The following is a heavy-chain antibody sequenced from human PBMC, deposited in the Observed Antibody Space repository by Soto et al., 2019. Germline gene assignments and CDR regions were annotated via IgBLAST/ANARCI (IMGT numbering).Heavy chain of an antibody. CDR2: ISYDGSNK. V-gene: IGHV3-30*18. Sequence: PGGSLRLSCAASGFTFSSYGMHWVRQAPGKGLEWVAVISYDGSNKYYADSVKGRFTIPRDNSKNTLYLQMNSLRAEDTAVYYCAKMGAADFDYWGQGTLVTVSS. D-gene: IGHD6-13*01. CDR3: AKMGAADFDY. J-gene: IGHJ4*02. CDR1: GFTFSSYG.